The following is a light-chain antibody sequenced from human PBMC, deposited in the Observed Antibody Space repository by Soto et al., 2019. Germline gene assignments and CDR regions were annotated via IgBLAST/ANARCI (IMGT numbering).Light chain of an antibody. CDR3: QQYNDYSPWT. J-gene: IGKJ1*01. V-gene: IGKV1-5*03. Sequence: DIQMTQSPSTLSASVGDRVTITCRASQSINIWLAWYQQKPGKAPKLLIYKASSLESGVPSRFSGSGSGTEFTLPISSLQPDDFATYYCQQYNDYSPWTFGQGTKVEIK. CDR2: KAS. CDR1: QSINIW.